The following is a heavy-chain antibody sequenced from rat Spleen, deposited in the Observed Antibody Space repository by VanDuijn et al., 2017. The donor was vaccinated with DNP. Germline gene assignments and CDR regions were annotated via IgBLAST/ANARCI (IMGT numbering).Heavy chain of an antibody. V-gene: IGHV5S10*01. CDR1: GFTFSDYN. D-gene: IGHD1-11*01. CDR3: ATQRGADYFDY. Sequence: EVQLVESGGGLVQPGRSLKLSCAASGFTFSDYNMAWVRPAPKKGLDWFATIIYDGSRTYYRDSVKGRFTISRDNAKSTLYLQMDSLRSEDTATYYCATQRGADYFDYWGQGVMVTVSS. CDR2: IIYDGSRT. J-gene: IGHJ2*01.